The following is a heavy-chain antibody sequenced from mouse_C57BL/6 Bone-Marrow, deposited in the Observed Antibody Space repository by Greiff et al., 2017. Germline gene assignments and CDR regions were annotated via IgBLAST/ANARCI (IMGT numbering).Heavy chain of an antibody. J-gene: IGHJ3*01. CDR3: RQLGRGFAY. D-gene: IGHD3-2*01. Sequence: QVQLQQPGAELVKPGASVKLSCKASGYTFTSYWMHWVQQRPGQGLEWIGMITPNSGSTNYNEKFKSKATLTVDTSYSTAYMQLISLTSEDSAVYYWRQLGRGFAYWGQGTLVTVSA. CDR2: ITPNSGST. CDR1: GYTFTSYW. V-gene: IGHV1-64*01.